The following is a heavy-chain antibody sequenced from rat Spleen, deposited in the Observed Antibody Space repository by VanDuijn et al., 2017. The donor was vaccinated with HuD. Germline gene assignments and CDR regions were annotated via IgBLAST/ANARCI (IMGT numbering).Heavy chain of an antibody. J-gene: IGHJ3*01. Sequence: EVQLVESDGGLVQPGRSLKLSCAASGFTFSDYYMAWVRQAPAKGLEWVATISSDGRRNYYRDSVKGRFTISRDNAKSSLYLQMDSLRSEDTATYYCARHELPGYNWFAYWGQGTLVTVSS. CDR2: ISSDGRRN. D-gene: IGHD1-4*01. V-gene: IGHV5-29*01. CDR1: GFTFSDYY. CDR3: ARHELPGYNWFAY.